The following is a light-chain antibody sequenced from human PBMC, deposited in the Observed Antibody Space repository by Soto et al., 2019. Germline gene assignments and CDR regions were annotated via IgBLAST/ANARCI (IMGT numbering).Light chain of an antibody. CDR2: GNI. CDR3: QSYDSRLSNDV. Sequence: QSALTQPPSVSGAPGQRVTISCTGSNSNIGAGYDVHWYQQFPGTAPKLLIYGNINRPSGVPDRFSGSKSGPSASLAITGLQAEDEADYYCQSYDSRLSNDVFGGGTKLTVL. CDR1: NSNIGAGYD. J-gene: IGLJ2*01. V-gene: IGLV1-40*01.